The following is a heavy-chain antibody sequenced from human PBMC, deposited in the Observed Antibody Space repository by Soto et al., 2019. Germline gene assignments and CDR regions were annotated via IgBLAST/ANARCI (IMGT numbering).Heavy chain of an antibody. J-gene: IGHJ6*03. D-gene: IGHD2-15*01. CDR1: GATFNDYT. CDR2: VIPLLDAS. V-gene: IGHV1-69*08. CDR3: ASGKSQMTQDRMGFYYYMDV. Sequence: QVQLVQSGAEVKKPGSSVRISCAASGATFNDYTFTWVRRAPGQGLEWMGRVIPLLDASNYAEKFQDRVTITADRSTSTVYRELSGLKSDDSAIYYCASGKSQMTQDRMGFYYYMDVWGKGTTVTVSS.